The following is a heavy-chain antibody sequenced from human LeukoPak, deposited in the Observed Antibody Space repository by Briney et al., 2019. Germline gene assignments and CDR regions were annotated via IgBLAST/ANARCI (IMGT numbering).Heavy chain of an antibody. Sequence: GGSLRLSCAASGFTFSSYGMHWVRQAPGKGLEWVAVIWYDRSNKYYADSVKGRFTISRDNSKNTLYLQMNSLRAGDTAVYYCARGGGSYYDILTGYYFDYWGQGTLVTVSS. CDR3: ARGGGSYYDILTGYYFDY. J-gene: IGHJ4*02. CDR1: GFTFSSYG. V-gene: IGHV3-33*01. CDR2: IWYDRSNK. D-gene: IGHD3-9*01.